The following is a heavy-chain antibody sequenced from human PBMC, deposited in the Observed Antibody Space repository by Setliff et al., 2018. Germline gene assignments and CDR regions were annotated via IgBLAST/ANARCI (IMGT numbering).Heavy chain of an antibody. CDR1: VFVVMNNE. J-gene: IGHJ4*02. Sequence: GGSLRLSCAASVFVVMNNEMSWVRQAPGKGLEWISVTYRSGVTNYADSVKGRFSISRDNSKNTLYLQMNSLRADDTGIYYCAKEVMGLDLSGLDYWGQGNLVTVSS. CDR3: AKEVMGLDLSGLDY. D-gene: IGHD5-12*01. V-gene: IGHV3-53*01. CDR2: TYRSGVT.